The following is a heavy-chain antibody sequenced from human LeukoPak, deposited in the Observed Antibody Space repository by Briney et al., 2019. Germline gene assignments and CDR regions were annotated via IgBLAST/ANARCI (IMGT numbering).Heavy chain of an antibody. D-gene: IGHD2-15*01. CDR3: ARESGGRGDY. CDR1: GGSINSGNYY. CDR2: IYTSGAI. J-gene: IGHJ4*02. Sequence: SETLSLTCTVSGGSINSGNYYWTWIRQPAGKRLEYIGRIYTSGAINYSPSLKSRVTISVDTSKNRISLKLNSVTAADTAVYYCARESGGRGDYWGQGTLVTVSS. V-gene: IGHV4-61*02.